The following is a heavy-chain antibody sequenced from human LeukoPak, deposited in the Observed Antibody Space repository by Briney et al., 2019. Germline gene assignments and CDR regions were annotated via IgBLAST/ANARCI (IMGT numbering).Heavy chain of an antibody. D-gene: IGHD2-15*01. J-gene: IGHJ4*02. CDR3: ARGVCSGGGCYGLFNY. Sequence: SETLSLTCAVYGASFSGYYWSWVRQPPGKGVDWIGEINHGGSTNFNPSLKSRVTISVDTSKNQFSLKLSSVTAADTAVYYWARGVCSGGGCYGLFNYWGQGTLVTVSS. V-gene: IGHV4-34*01. CDR2: INHGGST. CDR1: GASFSGYY.